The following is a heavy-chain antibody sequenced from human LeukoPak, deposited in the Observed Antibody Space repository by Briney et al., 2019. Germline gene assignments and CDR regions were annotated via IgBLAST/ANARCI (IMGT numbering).Heavy chain of an antibody. CDR2: INHSGST. CDR3: ARGGIGYFDWFRFDY. J-gene: IGHJ4*02. Sequence: GTLRLSCAASGFTFSSYGMSWIRQPPGKGLEWIGEINHSGSTNYNPSLKSRVTISVDTSKNQFSLKLCSVTAADTAVYYCARGGIGYFDWFRFDYWGQGTLVTVSS. D-gene: IGHD3-9*01. CDR1: GFTFSSYG. V-gene: IGHV4-34*01.